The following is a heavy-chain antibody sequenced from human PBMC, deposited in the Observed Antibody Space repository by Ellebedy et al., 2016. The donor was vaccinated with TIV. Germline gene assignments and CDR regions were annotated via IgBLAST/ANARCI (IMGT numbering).Heavy chain of an antibody. J-gene: IGHJ3*02. CDR2: LNPNSGDT. CDR1: GYGFNDYY. V-gene: IGHV1-2*02. Sequence: AASVKVSCKASGYGFNDYYIHWVRQARGQGLEWMGWLNPNSGDTNYAQKFQGRVTMTRDASISTAYLELSRLTSDDTAVYYCARDLRWTDSFDMWGQGTMVTVSS. CDR3: ARDLRWTDSFDM. D-gene: IGHD5-12*01.